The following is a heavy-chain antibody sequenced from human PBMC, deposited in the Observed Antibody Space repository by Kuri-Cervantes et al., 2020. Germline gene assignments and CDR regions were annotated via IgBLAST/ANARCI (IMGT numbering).Heavy chain of an antibody. J-gene: IGHJ4*02. CDR3: ASGDYYDSSGYGFYLDD. CDR1: GGSFSGYY. D-gene: IGHD3-22*01. Sequence: SETLSLTCAVSGGSFSGYYWSWIRQPPGKGLEWILEINHSGSTNYNPSLKSRVTISVDTSKNQFSLKLSSLTAADTAVYYCASGDYYDSSGYGFYLDDWGQGTLVTVSS. CDR2: INHSGST. V-gene: IGHV4-34*01.